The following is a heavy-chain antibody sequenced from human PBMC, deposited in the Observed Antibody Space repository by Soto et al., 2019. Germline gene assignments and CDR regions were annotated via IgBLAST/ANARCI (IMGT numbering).Heavy chain of an antibody. CDR1: GYTFTSYY. Sequence: GASVKVSCKASGYTFTSYYMHWVRQAPGQGLEWMGIINPSGGSTSYAQKFQGRVTMTRDTSTSTVYMELSSLRSEDTAVYYCARHPRVPTPANYDILTGYAYYFDYWGQGTLVTVSS. V-gene: IGHV1-46*03. J-gene: IGHJ4*02. CDR3: ARHPRVPTPANYDILTGYAYYFDY. D-gene: IGHD3-9*01. CDR2: INPSGGST.